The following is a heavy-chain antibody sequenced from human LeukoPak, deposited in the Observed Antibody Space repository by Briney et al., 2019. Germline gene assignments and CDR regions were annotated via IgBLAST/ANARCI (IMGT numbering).Heavy chain of an antibody. CDR3: ARAVGELSPAYYYYYYMDV. J-gene: IGHJ6*03. CDR1: GGSISSYY. Sequence: SETLSLTCTVSGGSISSYYWSWVRQPPGKGLEWIGSIYYSGSTNYNPSLKSRISISIDTSKKKFSLKLSSVTAADTAVYYCARAVGELSPAYYYYYYMDVWGKGTTVTISS. D-gene: IGHD3-16*02. CDR2: IYYSGST. V-gene: IGHV4-59*01.